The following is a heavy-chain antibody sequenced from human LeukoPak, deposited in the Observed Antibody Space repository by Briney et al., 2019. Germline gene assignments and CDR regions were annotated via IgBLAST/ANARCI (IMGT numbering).Heavy chain of an antibody. CDR3: AKAPVTSCRGAYCYPFDS. CDR1: GFIFSSYG. D-gene: IGHD2-21*01. Sequence: GGSLRLSCAAPGFIFSSYGMHWVRQAPGKGLEWVAFIRYDGSKKYYADSVKGRFTISRDNSKNTLYLQMNSLRAEDAAVYFCAKAPVTSCRGAYCYPFDSWGQGTLVTVSS. CDR2: IRYDGSKK. J-gene: IGHJ4*02. V-gene: IGHV3-30*02.